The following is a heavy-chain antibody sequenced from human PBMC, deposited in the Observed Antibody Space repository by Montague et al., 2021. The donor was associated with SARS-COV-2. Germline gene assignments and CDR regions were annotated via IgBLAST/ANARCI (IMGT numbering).Heavy chain of an antibody. V-gene: IGHV2-5*01. D-gene: IGHD3-9*01. CDR2: IYSNDDK. CDR3: AHLIRYYDIFTGIPFDY. CDR1: GFSLSTPNVG. Sequence: PALVKPTQTLTLTCTFSGFSLSTPNVGVGWIRQPPGKALERLALIYSNDDKRYSPSLQSRLTITKDTSKNQVVLSLTNVDPVDTATYYCAHLIRYYDIFTGIPFDYWGQGTQVTVSS. J-gene: IGHJ4*02.